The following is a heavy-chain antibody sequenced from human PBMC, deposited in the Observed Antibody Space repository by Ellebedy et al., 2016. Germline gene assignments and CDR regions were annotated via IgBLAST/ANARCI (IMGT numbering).Heavy chain of an antibody. CDR3: ARARSSGWLHTPDY. D-gene: IGHD6-19*01. J-gene: IGHJ4*02. CDR2: INPSGGST. CDR1: GYTFSNYF. V-gene: IGHV1-46*04. Sequence: ASVKVSCKASGYTFSNYFMHWARQAPGQGLEWMGIINPSGGSTTYTQKLQGRVTMTRDTSTSTVYMELSSLRSEDTAVYYCARARSSGWLHTPDYWGQGILVTVSS.